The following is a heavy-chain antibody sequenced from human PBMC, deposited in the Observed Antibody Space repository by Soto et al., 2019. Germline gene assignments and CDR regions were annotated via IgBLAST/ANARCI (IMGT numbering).Heavy chain of an antibody. V-gene: IGHV3-21*01. Sequence: EVQLVESGGSLVKPGGSLRLSCAASGFTFSSYSMNWVRQAPGKGLEWVSSISSSSSYIYYADSVKGRFTISRDNAKNSLYLQMNSLRAEDTAVYYCAREGAVAGHYDYWGQGTLVTVSS. CDR1: GFTFSSYS. CDR2: ISSSSSYI. CDR3: AREGAVAGHYDY. D-gene: IGHD6-19*01. J-gene: IGHJ4*02.